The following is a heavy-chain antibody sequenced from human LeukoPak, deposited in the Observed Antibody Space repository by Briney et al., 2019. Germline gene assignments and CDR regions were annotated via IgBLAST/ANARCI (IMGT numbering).Heavy chain of an antibody. Sequence: SETLSLTCAVYGGSFSGYYWSWIRQPPGKGLEWIGEINHSGSTNYNPSLKSRVTISVDTSKNQFSLKLSSVAAADTAVYYCARWPGWLQFGYYFDYWGQGTLVTVSS. J-gene: IGHJ4*02. D-gene: IGHD5-24*01. CDR2: INHSGST. V-gene: IGHV4-34*01. CDR1: GGSFSGYY. CDR3: ARWPGWLQFGYYFDY.